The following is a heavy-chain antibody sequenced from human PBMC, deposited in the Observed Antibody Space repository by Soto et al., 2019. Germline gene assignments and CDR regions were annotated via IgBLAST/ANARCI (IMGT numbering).Heavy chain of an antibody. V-gene: IGHV4-39*01. CDR2: IYYSGGT. J-gene: IGHJ5*02. Sequence: QLQLQESGPGLVKPSEPLSLTCTVSGGSISSRGYYWGWIRQPTGKGLEWIGTIYYSGGTDYTPSLTSRVTTSVDPSKNQFSLKLSPVTAADTAVYYCATSNWFDPWGQGTLVTVSS. CDR3: ATSNWFDP. CDR1: GGSISSRGYY.